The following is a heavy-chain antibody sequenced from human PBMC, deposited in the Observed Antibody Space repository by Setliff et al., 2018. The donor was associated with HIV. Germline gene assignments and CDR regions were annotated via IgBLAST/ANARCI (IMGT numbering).Heavy chain of an antibody. D-gene: IGHD3-16*01. V-gene: IGHV3-48*03. CDR3: AAVPWGHSSLIIDH. CDR2: IGGHGSII. CDR1: GLIFSSYE. J-gene: IGHJ4*02. Sequence: PGGSLRLSCVASGLIFSSYEMNWVRQAPGKGPEWISFIGGHGSIIHYADSVKGRFTISRDNSRTTMYLQMNSLRAEDTAVYYCAAVPWGHSSLIIDHWGQGTPVTVSS.